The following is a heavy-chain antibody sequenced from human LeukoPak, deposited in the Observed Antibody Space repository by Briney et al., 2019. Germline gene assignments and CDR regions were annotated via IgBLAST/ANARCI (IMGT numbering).Heavy chain of an antibody. J-gene: IGHJ3*02. V-gene: IGHV1-69*01. CDR3: AREGLGRAFDI. D-gene: IGHD3-16*01. CDR1: EGTFSSYV. CDR2: IIPIFGTA. Sequence: ASVKVSCKASEGTFSSYVISWVRQAPGQGLEWMGGIIPIFGTANYAQKFQGRVTIIADESTSTVYMELSSLRSEDTAVYYCAREGLGRAFDIWGQGTMVTVSS.